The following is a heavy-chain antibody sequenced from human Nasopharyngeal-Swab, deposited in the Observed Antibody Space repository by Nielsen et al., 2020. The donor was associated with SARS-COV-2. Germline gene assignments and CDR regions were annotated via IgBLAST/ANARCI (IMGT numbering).Heavy chain of an antibody. V-gene: IGHV3-23*01. CDR3: AKDLRGPYFF. Sequence: GESLKISCVASGYPFRTYGMSWVRQAPGKGLEWVSAISGSGDISGGGGGTYYADSVKGRFTISRDNSKNTLSLQMNSLRAEDTAVYYCAKDLRGPYFFWGQGTLVTVSS. CDR1: GYPFRTYG. D-gene: IGHD2/OR15-2a*01. CDR2: ISGSGDISGGGGGT. J-gene: IGHJ4*02.